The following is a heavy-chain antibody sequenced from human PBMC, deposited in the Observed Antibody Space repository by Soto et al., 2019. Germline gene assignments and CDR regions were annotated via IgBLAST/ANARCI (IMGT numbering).Heavy chain of an antibody. J-gene: IGHJ6*02. Sequence: QVQLVESGGGVVQTGRSLRLSCAASGFTFSSYGMHWVRQAPGKGLEWVAIMWYDGSNKYYADSVKGRFTISRDNSKNTLYLQMNSLRAEDTAVYYCARALPQTTVTTGYYYYYYGMDVWGQGTTVTVSS. V-gene: IGHV3-33*01. CDR3: ARALPQTTVTTGYYYYYYGMDV. CDR1: GFTFSSYG. CDR2: MWYDGSNK. D-gene: IGHD4-17*01.